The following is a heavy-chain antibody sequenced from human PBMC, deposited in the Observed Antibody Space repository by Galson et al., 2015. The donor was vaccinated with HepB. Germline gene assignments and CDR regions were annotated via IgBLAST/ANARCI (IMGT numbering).Heavy chain of an antibody. CDR2: AYYRSKWYI. CDR3: ARRRHGSRCGFDV. D-gene: IGHD3-10*01. V-gene: IGHV6-1*01. Sequence: CAISGDSVSSNTASWNWIRQSPSRGLEWLGWAYYRSKWYIDYGVSVKSRVTINPGTSMNQFSLQLNSVTPEDSAVYYCARRRHGSRCGFDVWGQGTTVTVSS. J-gene: IGHJ6*02. CDR1: GDSVSSNTAS.